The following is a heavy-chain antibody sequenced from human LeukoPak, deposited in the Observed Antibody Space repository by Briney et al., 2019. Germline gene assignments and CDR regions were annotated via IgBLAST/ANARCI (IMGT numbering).Heavy chain of an antibody. CDR3: VRGNPFGGY. CDR1: GFIFSNYA. V-gene: IGHV3-7*03. J-gene: IGHJ4*02. Sequence: GGSLRLSCAASGFIFSNYAMSWVRQAPGKGLEWVANIKQDGSEIYYVDSVKGRFTISRDNAKNSLYLQMNSLRAEDTAVYYCVRGNPFGGYWGQGTLVTVSS. D-gene: IGHD2-15*01. CDR2: IKQDGSEI.